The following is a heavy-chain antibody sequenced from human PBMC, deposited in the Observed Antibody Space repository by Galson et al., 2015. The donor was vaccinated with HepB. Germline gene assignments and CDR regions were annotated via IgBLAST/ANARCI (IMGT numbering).Heavy chain of an antibody. D-gene: IGHD7-27*01. V-gene: IGHV3-33*01. Sequence: SLRLSCAASGFTFSSYGMHWVRQAPGKGLEWVAVIWYDGSNKYYADSVKGRFTISRDNSKNTLYLQMNSLRAEDTAVYYCARDGLFGGNWGYFDYWGQGTLVTVSS. CDR2: IWYDGSNK. CDR3: ARDGLFGGNWGYFDY. J-gene: IGHJ4*02. CDR1: GFTFSSYG.